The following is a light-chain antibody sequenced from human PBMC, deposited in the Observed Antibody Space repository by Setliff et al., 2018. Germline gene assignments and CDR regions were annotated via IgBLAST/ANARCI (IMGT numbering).Light chain of an antibody. J-gene: IGLJ2*01. CDR3: QVWDINTDHVV. Sequence: SYELTQPPSVSVAPGKAATITCGGDNIGRKTVHWYQQKPGQAPLLIMYNNDDRSSGIPERFSGSNSGNTATLTIRWVEAGDEADYYCQVWDINTDHVVFGGGTKGTVL. CDR2: NND. CDR1: NIGRKT. V-gene: IGLV3-21*04.